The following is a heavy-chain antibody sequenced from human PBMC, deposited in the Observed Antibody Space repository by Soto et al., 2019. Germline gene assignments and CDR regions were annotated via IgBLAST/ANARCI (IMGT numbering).Heavy chain of an antibody. J-gene: IGHJ6*02. CDR3: ARETYYDFWSGPYYGMDV. V-gene: IGHV3-9*01. CDR1: GFTFDDYA. D-gene: IGHD3-3*01. CDR2: ISWNSGRI. Sequence: GGSLRLSCAASGFTFDDYAMYWVRQVPGKGLEWVSGISWNSGRIGYADSVKGRFTISRDNSKNTLYLQMNSLRAEDTAVYYCARETYYDFWSGPYYGMDVWGQGTTVTVSS.